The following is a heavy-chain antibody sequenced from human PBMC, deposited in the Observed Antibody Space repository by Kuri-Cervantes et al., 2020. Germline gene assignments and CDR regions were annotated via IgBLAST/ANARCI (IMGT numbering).Heavy chain of an antibody. V-gene: IGHV3-53*01. CDR2: IYSGGST. CDR3: VREGPPLNAFDI. D-gene: IGHD1-14*01. CDR1: GFTVSSNY. Sequence: GESLKISCAASGFTVSSNYMSWVRQAPGKGLEWVSVIYSGGSTYYADSVKGRFTISRDNSKDTLYLQMNSLRAEDTAVYYCVREGPPLNAFDIWGQGTMVTVSS. J-gene: IGHJ3*02.